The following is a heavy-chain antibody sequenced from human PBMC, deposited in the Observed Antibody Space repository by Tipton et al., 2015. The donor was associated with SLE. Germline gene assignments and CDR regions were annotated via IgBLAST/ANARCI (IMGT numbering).Heavy chain of an antibody. CDR1: GVSISSGSDY. Sequence: TLSLTCTISGVSISSGSDYWGWIRQPAGKTLEWIGHFYTTGSRRGSADYNPSLESRVTISADSSKNQFSLKLRSVTAADTAVYFCAREQFGLFYAWGQGTLVSVSS. D-gene: IGHD3-16*01. CDR2: FYTTGSRRGSA. CDR3: AREQFGLFYA. V-gene: IGHV4-61*09. J-gene: IGHJ5*02.